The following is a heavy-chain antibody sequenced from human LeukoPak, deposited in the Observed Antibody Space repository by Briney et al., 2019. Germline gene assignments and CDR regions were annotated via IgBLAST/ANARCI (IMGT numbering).Heavy chain of an antibody. D-gene: IGHD4-17*01. CDR2: ISPDDSDT. CDR1: GCIFTTYW. Sequence: GGGLQISCKASGCIFTTYWIGWGRQLAGKGLEWMGIISPDDSDTRYSPSFEGQVTISADESISTAYLQWSSLKASDTAMYYCARYRGDYVSLPSPFDFWGQGTLVTVSS. V-gene: IGHV5-51*01. CDR3: ARYRGDYVSLPSPFDF. J-gene: IGHJ4*02.